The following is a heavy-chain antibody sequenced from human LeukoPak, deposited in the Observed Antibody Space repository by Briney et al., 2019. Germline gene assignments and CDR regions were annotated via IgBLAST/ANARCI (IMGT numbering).Heavy chain of an antibody. Sequence: PSETLSLTCAVYGGSFSGYYWSWIRQPPGKGLEWIGEINHSGSTNYNPSLKSRVTISVDTSKNQFSLKLSSVTAADTAVYYCARQMITFGGVIVDDYWGQGTLVTVSS. CDR2: INHSGST. CDR1: GGSFSGYY. V-gene: IGHV4-34*01. CDR3: ARQMITFGGVIVDDY. D-gene: IGHD3-16*02. J-gene: IGHJ4*02.